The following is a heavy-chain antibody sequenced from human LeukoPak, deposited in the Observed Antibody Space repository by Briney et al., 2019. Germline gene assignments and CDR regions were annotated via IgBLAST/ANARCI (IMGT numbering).Heavy chain of an antibody. Sequence: SETLSLTCSVSGGSISSSSNYWGWIRQPPGKGLEWIGNIYNRGSTYYNPSLKSRVTISVDTSKNQFSLNLSSVTAADTAVYYCARHSYYYGSGSYLGDGWFDPWGQGTLVTVSS. J-gene: IGHJ5*02. CDR3: ARHSYYYGSGSYLGDGWFDP. CDR2: IYNRGST. CDR1: GGSISSSSNY. V-gene: IGHV4-39*01. D-gene: IGHD3-10*01.